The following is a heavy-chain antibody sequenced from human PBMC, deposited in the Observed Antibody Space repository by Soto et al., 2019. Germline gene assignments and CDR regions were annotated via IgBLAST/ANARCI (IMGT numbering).Heavy chain of an antibody. Sequence: QVQLVQSGAEVKKPGSSVKVSCKASGGTFSSYTISWVRQAPGQGLEWMGRIIPILGIANYAQMFQGRVTITADKSTSTAYMGLSSLRSEDTAVYYCAREGRITLFWGPSYGMDVWGQGTTVTVSS. D-gene: IGHD3-9*01. CDR1: GGTFSSYT. J-gene: IGHJ6*02. V-gene: IGHV1-69*08. CDR2: IIPILGIA. CDR3: AREGRITLFWGPSYGMDV.